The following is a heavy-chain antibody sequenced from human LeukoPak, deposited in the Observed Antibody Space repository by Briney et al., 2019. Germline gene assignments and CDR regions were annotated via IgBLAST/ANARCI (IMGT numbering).Heavy chain of an antibody. CDR1: GYTFTGYY. CDR2: INPNSGGT. D-gene: IGHD2-2*01. J-gene: IGHJ5*02. CDR3: ASHNCSSTSCVNWFDP. Sequence: GASVKVSCKASGYTFTGYYMHWVRQAPGQGLEWMGWINPNSGGTNYAQKFQGRVTMTRDTSISTAYMELSRLRSDDTAVYYCASHNCSSTSCVNWFDPWGQGTLVTVSS. V-gene: IGHV1-2*02.